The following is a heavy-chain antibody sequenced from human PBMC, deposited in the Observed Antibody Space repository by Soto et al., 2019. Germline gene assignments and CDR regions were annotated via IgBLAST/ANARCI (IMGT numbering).Heavy chain of an antibody. CDR3: ARRLQWQLRPLDS. Sequence: HVHLMESGGGLVKPGGSLRLSCAGSGFTFSDYYITWIRRAPGKGLEWVSYINTLSSAIYYADSVKGRFTISRDNAKNSVYLQMNSLRAEDTAVYYCARRLQWQLRPLDSWGRGTLVTVSS. J-gene: IGHJ4*02. CDR2: INTLSSAI. CDR1: GFTFSDYY. D-gene: IGHD6-19*01. V-gene: IGHV3-11*01.